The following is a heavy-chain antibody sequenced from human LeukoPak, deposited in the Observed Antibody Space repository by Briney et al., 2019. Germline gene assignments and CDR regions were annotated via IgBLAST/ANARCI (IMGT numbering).Heavy chain of an antibody. CDR3: VRSYGGNRNNAFDI. CDR2: MYYSGST. V-gene: IGHV4-59*01. J-gene: IGHJ3*02. Sequence: PSETLSLTCAVYGGSFSGYYWSWIRQPPGKGLEWIGYMYYSGSTNYNPSLKSRVTISVDTSKNQFSLKLSSVTAADTAVYYCVRSYGGNRNNAFDIWGQGTMVTVSS. D-gene: IGHD4-23*01. CDR1: GGSFSGYY.